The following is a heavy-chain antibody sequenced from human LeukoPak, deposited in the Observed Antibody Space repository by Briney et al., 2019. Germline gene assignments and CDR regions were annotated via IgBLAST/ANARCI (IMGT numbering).Heavy chain of an antibody. D-gene: IGHD4-17*01. J-gene: IGHJ5*02. CDR3: ARAEDYGDPTQYNWFDP. Sequence: SETLSLTCTVSGGSISSYYWSWIRQPPGKGLEWIGYIYYSGSTNYNPSLKSRVTISVDTSKNQFSLKLSSVTAADTAVYYCARAEDYGDPTQYNWFDPWGQGTLVIVSS. V-gene: IGHV4-59*01. CDR1: GGSISSYY. CDR2: IYYSGST.